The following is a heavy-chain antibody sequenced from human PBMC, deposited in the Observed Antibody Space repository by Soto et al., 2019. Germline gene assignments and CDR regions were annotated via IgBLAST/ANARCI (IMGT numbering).Heavy chain of an antibody. V-gene: IGHV3-30*18. D-gene: IGHD3-10*01. CDR1: GFTFSSYG. CDR2: VAYGGNNK. J-gene: IGHJ4*02. CDR3: AKNYNTYNYRSGSYPSHIDFGS. Sequence: GGSLRLSCAASGFTFSSYGMHWVRQAPGKGLEWVAVVAYGGNNKYYVDAVEGRFTISRDNAKNTLYLQMNSLRAEDTGVYYCAKNYNTYNYRSGSYPSHIDFGSRGQGTQVTVSS.